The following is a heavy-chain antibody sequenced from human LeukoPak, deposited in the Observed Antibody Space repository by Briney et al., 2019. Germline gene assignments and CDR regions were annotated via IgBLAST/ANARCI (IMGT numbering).Heavy chain of an antibody. CDR1: GYTLTELS. Sequence: ASVKVSCKVSGYTLTELSMHWVRQAPGKGLEWMGGFDPEDGETIYAQKFQGRVTMTEDTSTDTAYMELSSLRSEDTAVYYCATASGSVVVPAGDIAARRASYWFDPWGQGTLVTVSS. D-gene: IGHD2-2*01. J-gene: IGHJ5*02. V-gene: IGHV1-24*01. CDR2: FDPEDGET. CDR3: ATASGSVVVPAGDIAARRASYWFDP.